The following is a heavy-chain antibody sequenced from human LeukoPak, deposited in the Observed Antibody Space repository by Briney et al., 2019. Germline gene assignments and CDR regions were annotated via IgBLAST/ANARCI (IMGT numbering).Heavy chain of an antibody. V-gene: IGHV1-69*13. J-gene: IGHJ4*02. CDR2: IIPIFGTA. CDR1: GYTLTELS. Sequence: ASVKVSCKVSGYTLTELSMHWVRQAPGKGLEWMGGIIPIFGTANYAQKFQGRVTITADESTSTAYMELSSLRSEDTAVYYCAREGVTTNYWGQGTLVTVSS. D-gene: IGHD4-17*01. CDR3: AREGVTTNY.